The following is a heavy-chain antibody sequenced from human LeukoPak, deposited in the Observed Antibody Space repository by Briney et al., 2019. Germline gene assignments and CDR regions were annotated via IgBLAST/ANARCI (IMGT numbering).Heavy chain of an antibody. V-gene: IGHV3-7*01. D-gene: IGHD2-21*01. CDR1: GFTFSSYW. Sequence: GGSLRLSCAASGFTFSSYWMSWVRQAPGKGLEWVANIKQDGSEKYYVDSVKGRFTISRDNAKNSLYLQMNSLRAEDTAVYYCARTPSTILWGSCLDYWGQGTLVTVSA. CDR3: ARTPSTILWGSCLDY. J-gene: IGHJ4*02. CDR2: IKQDGSEK.